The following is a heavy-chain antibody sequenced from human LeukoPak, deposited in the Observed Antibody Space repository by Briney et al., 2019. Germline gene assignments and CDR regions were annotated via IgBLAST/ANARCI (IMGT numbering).Heavy chain of an antibody. D-gene: IGHD1-26*01. CDR3: ARTTRGYYYYYMDV. Sequence: SETLSLTCTVSGGSISTYYWNWIRQPPGKGLEYIGYIYYSGSTNYNPSLKSRVTISVDTSKNQFSLKLSSVTAADTAVYYCARTTRGYYYYYMDVWGKGTTVTVSS. V-gene: IGHV4-59*08. CDR1: GGSISTYY. J-gene: IGHJ6*03. CDR2: IYYSGST.